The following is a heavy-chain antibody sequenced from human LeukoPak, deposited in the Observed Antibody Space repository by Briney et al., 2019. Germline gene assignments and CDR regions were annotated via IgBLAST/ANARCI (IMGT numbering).Heavy chain of an antibody. D-gene: IGHD5-24*01. V-gene: IGHV3-30-3*01. CDR3: ADGLDLDY. Sequence: PGGSLRLSCAASGFTFSSYAMHWVRQAPGKGLEWVAVISYDGSNKYYADSVKGRFTISRDNSKNTLYLQMNSLRAEDTAVYYCADGLDLDYWGQGTLVTVSS. CDR2: ISYDGSNK. CDR1: GFTFSSYA. J-gene: IGHJ4*02.